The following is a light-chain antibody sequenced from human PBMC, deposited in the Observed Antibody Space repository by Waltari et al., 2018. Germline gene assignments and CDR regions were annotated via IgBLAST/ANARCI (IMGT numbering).Light chain of an antibody. V-gene: IGLV3-1*01. CDR1: KLGDKY. Sequence: SYELTQPPSVSVSPGQTASITCSGDKLGDKYASWYQQKPGQSPVVVIYQNNKRPSGSPERCAGSNPGNTATLTISGTQAMDEADYYCQAWDSSTAHVVFGGGTKLTVL. CDR3: QAWDSSTAHVV. J-gene: IGLJ2*01. CDR2: QNN.